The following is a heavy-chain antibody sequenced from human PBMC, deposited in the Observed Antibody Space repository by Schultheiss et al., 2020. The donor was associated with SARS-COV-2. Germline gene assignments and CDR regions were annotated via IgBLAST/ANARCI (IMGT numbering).Heavy chain of an antibody. CDR3: AKVEGLTFGMDV. Sequence: GSLRLSCAASGFSFSSYSMNWVRQAPGKGLEWIGSIYYSGSTYYNPSLKSRVTISVDTSKNQFSLKLSSVTASDTAVYYCAKVEGLTFGMDVWGQGTTVTVSS. CDR2: IYYSGST. J-gene: IGHJ6*02. V-gene: IGHV4-39*07. D-gene: IGHD3-9*01. CDR1: GFSFSSYS.